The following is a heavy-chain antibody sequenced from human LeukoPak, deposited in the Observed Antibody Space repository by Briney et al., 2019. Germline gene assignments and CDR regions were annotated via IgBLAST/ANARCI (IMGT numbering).Heavy chain of an antibody. V-gene: IGHV3-23*01. CDR1: GFTVITYA. CDR3: AKWDTSMVDAFDI. CDR2: ISSGGST. J-gene: IGHJ3*02. D-gene: IGHD5-18*01. Sequence: GGSLRLSCAASGFTVITYAMSWVRQAPGKGLEWVSAISSGGSTYYADSVKGRFTISRDNSKNTLYLQMHSLRAEDTAVYYCAKWDTSMVDAFDIWGQGTMVTVSS.